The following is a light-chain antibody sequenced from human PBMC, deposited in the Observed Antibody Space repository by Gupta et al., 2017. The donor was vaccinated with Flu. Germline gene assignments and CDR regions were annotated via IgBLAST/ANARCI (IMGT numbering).Light chain of an antibody. CDR1: QSISGW. J-gene: IGKJ5*01. CDR3: KQYSSYPLT. CDR2: KAS. Sequence: PSTLSASVGGRVTITCRASQSISGWLAWYQGKPGKAPKLLIYKASSVHSGVPSRFSGSGSGTEFTLTITSLQPDDFATYSCKQYSSYPLTFGQGTLLE. V-gene: IGKV1-5*03.